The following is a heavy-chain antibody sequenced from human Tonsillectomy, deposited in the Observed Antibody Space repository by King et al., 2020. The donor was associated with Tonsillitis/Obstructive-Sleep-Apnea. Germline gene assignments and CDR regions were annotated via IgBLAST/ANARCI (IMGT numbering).Heavy chain of an antibody. Sequence: QLQESGPGLVKPSETLSLTCTVSGGSISSSSYYWGWIRQPPGKGLEWIGSIYYSVSTYSNPSLKSRVTISVETSKNKFSLKPSSVTAADTAVYYCASDKAGFDYWGQGTLVTVSS. V-gene: IGHV4-39*01. CDR3: ASDKAGFDY. D-gene: IGHD6-13*01. CDR2: IYYSVST. CDR1: GGSISSSSYY. J-gene: IGHJ4*02.